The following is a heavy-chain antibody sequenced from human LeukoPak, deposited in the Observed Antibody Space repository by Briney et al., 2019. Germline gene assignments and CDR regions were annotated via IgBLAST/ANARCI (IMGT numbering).Heavy chain of an antibody. J-gene: IGHJ4*02. CDR1: GFTFSSYA. V-gene: IGHV3-30-3*01. CDR3: ASSEWGLTSLDY. CDR2: ISYDGSNK. D-gene: IGHD1-26*01. Sequence: GGSLRLSCAASGFTFSSYAMHWVRQAPGKGLEWVAVISYDGSNKYYADSVKGRFTISRDNSKNTLYLQMNSLRAEDTAVYYCASSEWGLTSLDYWGQGTLVTVSS.